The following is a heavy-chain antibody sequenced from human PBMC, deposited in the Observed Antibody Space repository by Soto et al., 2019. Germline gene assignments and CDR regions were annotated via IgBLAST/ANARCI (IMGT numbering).Heavy chain of an antibody. V-gene: IGHV1-18*04. D-gene: IGHD2-21*01. CDR1: GYSFSSYA. Sequence: ASVKVSCKASGYSFSSYAISWVRRAPGQGLEWMGWISVYNGNTNYAQNLQGRVTMTTDTSTSTAYMELRSLRSDDTAVYYCARVCIQPRYCGTYCHGMDLLSHSTTVTVSS. CDR2: ISVYNGNT. J-gene: IGHJ6*02. CDR3: ARVCIQPRYCGTYCHGMDL.